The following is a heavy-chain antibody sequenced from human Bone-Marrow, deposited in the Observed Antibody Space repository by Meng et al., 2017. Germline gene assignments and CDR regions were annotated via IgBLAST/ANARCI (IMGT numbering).Heavy chain of an antibody. D-gene: IGHD3-3*01. CDR2: IVSDGGIT. CDR3: ARDLGWVLFDY. Sequence: VGSGGCYCHPGGSLSFPGGAVGFNFGYYIMHWVRQSPGKGLEWISRIVSDGGITTYADSVKGRFTISRDNAKNTLYLEMNSLGAEDTAVYYCARDLGWVLFDYWGQGALVTVSS. J-gene: IGHJ4*02. CDR1: GFNFGYYI. V-gene: IGHV3-74*01.